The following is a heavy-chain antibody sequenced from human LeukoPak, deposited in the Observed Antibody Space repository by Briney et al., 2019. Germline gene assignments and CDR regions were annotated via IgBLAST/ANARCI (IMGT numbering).Heavy chain of an antibody. J-gene: IGHJ5*02. CDR2: ISSSGSTI. D-gene: IGHD6-13*01. CDR3: ASLHSSSALDP. V-gene: IGHV3-11*04. Sequence: PGGSLRLSCAASGFTYSDYYMSWIRQAPGKGLEWVSYISSSGSTIYYADSVKGRFTISRDNAKNSLYLQMNSLRAEDTAVYYCASLHSSSALDPWGQGTLVTVSS. CDR1: GFTYSDYY.